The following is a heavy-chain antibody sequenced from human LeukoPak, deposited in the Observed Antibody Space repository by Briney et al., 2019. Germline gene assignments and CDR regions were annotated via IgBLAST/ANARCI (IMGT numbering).Heavy chain of an antibody. CDR1: GFTFDNYD. Sequence: GGSLRLSCAASGFTFDNYDMHWVRQAPGKGLEWVAFIRYDGGDKYYVDSVKGRFTISRDNSKNTLYLQMSSLRAEDTAVYYCANPRLYWGQGTLFTVSS. V-gene: IGHV3-30*02. CDR3: ANPRLY. CDR2: IRYDGGDK. J-gene: IGHJ4*02.